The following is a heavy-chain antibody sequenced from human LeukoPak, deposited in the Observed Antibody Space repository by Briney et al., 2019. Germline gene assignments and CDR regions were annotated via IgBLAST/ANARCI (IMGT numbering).Heavy chain of an antibody. CDR2: ISGGGVTT. CDR3: ASEFKYYYDSSGYYLLDY. J-gene: IGHJ4*02. V-gene: IGHV3-23*01. Sequence: PGGSLRLSCVGSGFTSIAYALTWARQAPGKGLEWVSGISGGGVTTYYADSVKGRFTISRDNSKNTLYLQMNSLRAEDTAVYYCASEFKYYYDSSGYYLLDYWGQGTLVTVSS. D-gene: IGHD3-22*01. CDR1: GFTSIAYA.